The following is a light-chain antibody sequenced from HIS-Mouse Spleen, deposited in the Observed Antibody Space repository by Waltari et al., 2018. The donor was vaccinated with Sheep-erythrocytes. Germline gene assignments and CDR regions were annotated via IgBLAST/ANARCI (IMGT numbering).Light chain of an antibody. V-gene: IGLV2-11*01. CDR3: CSYAGSYTFV. Sequence: QSALTQPRSVSGSPGQSVPISCTGTSSDVGGYNYVSWYQQHPVKAPKLMIYDVSKRPSGVPDRFSGSKSGNTASLTISGLQAEDEADYYCCSYAGSYTFVFGGGTKLTVL. CDR2: DVS. J-gene: IGLJ2*01. CDR1: SSDVGGYNY.